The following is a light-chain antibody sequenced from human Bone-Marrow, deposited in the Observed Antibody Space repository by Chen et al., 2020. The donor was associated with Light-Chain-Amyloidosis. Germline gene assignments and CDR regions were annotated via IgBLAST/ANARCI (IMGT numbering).Light chain of an antibody. CDR2: DAS. V-gene: IGKV1D-13*01. Sequence: AIQLTQSPSSLSASVGDRVTITCRASQGISSALAWYQQKPGKAPKLLIYDASSLESGVPSRFSGSGSGTDFTLTISSLQPDDVATYYCQNYNNYSPWTFGQGTKVEIK. J-gene: IGKJ1*01. CDR1: QGISSA. CDR3: QNYNNYSPWT.